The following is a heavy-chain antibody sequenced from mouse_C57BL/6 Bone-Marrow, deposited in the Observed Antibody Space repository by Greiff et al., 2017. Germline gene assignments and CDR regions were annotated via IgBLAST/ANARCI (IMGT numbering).Heavy chain of an antibody. CDR2: INPNNGGT. D-gene: IGHD1-1*01. J-gene: IGHJ1*03. V-gene: IGHV1-22*01. Sequence: VQLQQSGPELVKPGASVKMSCKASGYTFTDYNMHWVKQSHGKSLEWIGYINPNNGGTSYNQKFKGKATLTVNKSSSTAYMELRSLTSEDSAVYYCARDYGSSDEGYFDVWGTGTTVTVSS. CDR1: GYTFTDYN. CDR3: ARDYGSSDEGYFDV.